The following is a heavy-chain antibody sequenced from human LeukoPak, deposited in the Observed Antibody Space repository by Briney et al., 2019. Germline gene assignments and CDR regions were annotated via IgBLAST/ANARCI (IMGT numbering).Heavy chain of an antibody. D-gene: IGHD3-16*01. CDR3: AREQSGVLSGSLGGLFASYYTYYYMDV. CDR1: GGTFSSYA. J-gene: IGHJ6*03. CDR2: IIPILGIA. Sequence: SVKVSCKASGGTFSSYAISWVRQAPGQGLEWMGRIIPILGIANYAQKFQGRVTITADKSTSTAYMELSSLRSEDTAVYFCAREQSGVLSGSLGGLFASYYTYYYMDVWGRGTTVTVSS. V-gene: IGHV1-69*04.